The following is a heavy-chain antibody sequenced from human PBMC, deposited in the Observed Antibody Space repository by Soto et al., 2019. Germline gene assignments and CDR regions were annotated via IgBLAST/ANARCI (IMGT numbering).Heavy chain of an antibody. CDR1: GYTFTSYG. V-gene: IGHV1-18*01. J-gene: IGHJ5*02. CDR3: ARDQNYGSGSPHGLEFDP. CDR2: ISACNGNT. Sequence: QVQLVQSGAEVKKPGASVKVSCKASGYTFTSYGISWVRQAPGQGLEWMGWISACNGNTNYAQKHQGRVTMTTDTYTSTAYMELRSLRSDDTAVYYCARDQNYGSGSPHGLEFDPWGQGTLVTVSS. D-gene: IGHD3-10*01.